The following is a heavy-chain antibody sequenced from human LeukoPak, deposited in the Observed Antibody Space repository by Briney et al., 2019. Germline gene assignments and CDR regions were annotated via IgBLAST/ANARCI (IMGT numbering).Heavy chain of an antibody. J-gene: IGHJ4*02. D-gene: IGHD1-26*01. CDR1: GYTFTSYG. CDR3: ARARVGANLFDY. V-gene: IGHV1-18*01. CDR2: ISAYNGNT. Sequence: GASVTVSCTASGYTFTSYGISWVRQAPGQGLGWMGWISAYNGNTNYAQKLQGRVTMTTDTSTSTAYMELRSLRSDDTAVYYCARARVGANLFDYWGQGTLVTVS.